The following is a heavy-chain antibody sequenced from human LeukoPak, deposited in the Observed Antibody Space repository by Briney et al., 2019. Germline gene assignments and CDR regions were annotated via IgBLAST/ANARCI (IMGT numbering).Heavy chain of an antibody. CDR1: GFTGSNNY. V-gene: IGHV3-53*01. J-gene: IGHJ4*02. D-gene: IGHD6-19*01. CDR2: IYSGSTT. CDR3: ARESSYSSGWYYFDY. Sequence: GGSLRLSCAASGFTGSNNYMSWVRQAPGKGLEWVSVIYSGSTTYYADSVKGRFTISRDNSKNTLYLQMNSLRAEDTAVYYCARESSYSSGWYYFDYWGQGTLVTVSS.